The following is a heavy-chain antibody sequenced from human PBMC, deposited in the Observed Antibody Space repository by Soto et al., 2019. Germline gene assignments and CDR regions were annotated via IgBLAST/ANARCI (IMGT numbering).Heavy chain of an antibody. CDR3: ARDGGAYNWFDP. CDR1: GGSISSSDYY. V-gene: IGHV4-30-4*01. CDR2: IYYSGST. D-gene: IGHD2-15*01. J-gene: IGHJ5*02. Sequence: SETLSLTCTVSGGSISSSDYYWSWIRQPPGKGLEWIGYIYYSGSTYYNPSLKSRVTISVDTSKNQFSLKLSSVTAADTAVYYCARDGGAYNWFDPWGQGTLVTVS.